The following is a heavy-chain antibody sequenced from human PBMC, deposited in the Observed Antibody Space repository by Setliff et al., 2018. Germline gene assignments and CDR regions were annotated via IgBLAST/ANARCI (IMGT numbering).Heavy chain of an antibody. D-gene: IGHD2-21*02. V-gene: IGHV4-38-2*02. J-gene: IGHJ4*02. Sequence: PSETLSLTCTVSGYSISSGYIWGWIRQPPGKGLEWVGNIGHTGSTNYNPSLKSRLTISRDTSKNQVSLKLNSVTATDTAVYYCARDLGHGGDSDYWGQGILVTVS. CDR1: GYSISSGYI. CDR3: ARDLGHGGDSDY. CDR2: IGHTGST.